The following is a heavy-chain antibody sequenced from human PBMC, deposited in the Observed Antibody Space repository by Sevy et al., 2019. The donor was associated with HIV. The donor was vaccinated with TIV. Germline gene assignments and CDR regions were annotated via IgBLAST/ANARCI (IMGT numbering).Heavy chain of an antibody. V-gene: IGHV3-30-3*01. CDR2: IPYEGTEK. J-gene: IGHJ4*01. CDR1: GFAFSNHA. D-gene: IGHD3-16*01. Sequence: GGSLRLSCAASGFAFSNHAMHWVRQAPGKGLEWVAVIPYEGTEKFYAASVEGRFTISRDNSKNMLSLQINSLRPEDTAVYYCARDLGNSVKWYPLYWGHGTLVTVSS. CDR3: ARDLGNSVKWYPLY.